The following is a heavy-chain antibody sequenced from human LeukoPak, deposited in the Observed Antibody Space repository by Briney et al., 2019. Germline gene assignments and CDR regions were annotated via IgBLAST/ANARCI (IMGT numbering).Heavy chain of an antibody. J-gene: IGHJ4*02. V-gene: IGHV3-30*02. CDR2: IRYDGSNK. D-gene: IGHD3-10*01. Sequence: GGSLRLSCAASGFTFSSYGMYWVRQAPGKGLEWVAFIRYDGSNKYYADSVKGRFTISRDNSKNTLYLQMNSLRAEDTAVYYCARDRSGSYFDYWGQGTLVTVSS. CDR1: GFTFSSYG. CDR3: ARDRSGSYFDY.